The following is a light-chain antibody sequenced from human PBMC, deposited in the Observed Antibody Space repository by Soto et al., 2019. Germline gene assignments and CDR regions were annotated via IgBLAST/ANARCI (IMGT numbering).Light chain of an antibody. CDR3: QQYNSYWWT. J-gene: IGKJ1*01. CDR2: KAS. V-gene: IGKV1-5*03. Sequence: DIQRTQYPSTMSASLGERSTITGVASQSISSWLAWYQQKPGKADKLLIYKASSLESGVTSRFSGSGSGTEFTITISSLQPDDFATYYCQQYNSYWWTFGQGTKVEIK. CDR1: QSISSW.